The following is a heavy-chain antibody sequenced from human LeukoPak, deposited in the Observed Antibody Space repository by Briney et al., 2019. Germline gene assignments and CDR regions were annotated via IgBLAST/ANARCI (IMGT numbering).Heavy chain of an antibody. V-gene: IGHV3-11*01. CDR2: ISSSGSTI. D-gene: IGHD6-19*01. Sequence: GGSLRLSCAASGFTFRVYYMSWIRQAPGKGLEWVSYISSSGSTIYYADSVRGRFTISRDNAKNTLYLQMNSLRAEDTAVYYCARDIAVAGNWFDPWGQGTLVTVSS. CDR1: GFTFRVYY. J-gene: IGHJ5*02. CDR3: ARDIAVAGNWFDP.